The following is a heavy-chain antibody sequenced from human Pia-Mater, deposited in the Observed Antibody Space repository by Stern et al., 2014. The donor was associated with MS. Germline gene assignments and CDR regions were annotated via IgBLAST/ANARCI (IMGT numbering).Heavy chain of an antibody. J-gene: IGHJ5*01. V-gene: IGHV1-69*19. CDR3: ARDQGDYGPGRQYSWFAP. Sequence: QVQLGQSGAEVKKPGSSVKVSCKASGDSFSDYAISWVRQAPGQGLEWMGGIIPVFGTTSYAQKFQGRVIITADASTNTACMELSSLRSEDSAVYYCARDQGDYGPGRQYSWFAPWGQGTHISVSA. CDR1: GDSFSDYA. D-gene: IGHD3-10*01. CDR2: IIPVFGTT.